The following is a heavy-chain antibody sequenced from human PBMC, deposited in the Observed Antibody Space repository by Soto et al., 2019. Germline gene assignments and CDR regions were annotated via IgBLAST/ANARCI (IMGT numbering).Heavy chain of an antibody. CDR3: ASLQAIYGVLKNGIRFDP. CDR1: GFTFSGYA. V-gene: IGHV3-23*01. J-gene: IGHJ5*02. D-gene: IGHD3-3*01. CDR2: INGGADRT. Sequence: PGGSLRLSXAASGFTFSGYAMSWVRQAPGKGLEWVSTINGGADRTYYAESVKGRFTISRDNFKNALDLQMDSLRAEDTAIYYCASLQAIYGVLKNGIRFDPWGQGTLVTVSS.